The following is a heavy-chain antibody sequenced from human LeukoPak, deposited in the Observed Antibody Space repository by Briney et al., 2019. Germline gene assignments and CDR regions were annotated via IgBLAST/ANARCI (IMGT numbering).Heavy chain of an antibody. CDR1: GFTFSSYD. D-gene: IGHD5-12*01. V-gene: IGHV3-13*01. Sequence: PGGSLRLSCAASGFTFSSYDMHWVRQATGKGLEWVSAIGTAGDTYYPGSVKGRFTISRENAKNTVYLQMNSLRSDDTAVYYCARVSPRGYSGYDGGYYYYYMDVWGKGTTVIVSS. J-gene: IGHJ6*03. CDR2: IGTAGDT. CDR3: ARVSPRGYSGYDGGYYYYYMDV.